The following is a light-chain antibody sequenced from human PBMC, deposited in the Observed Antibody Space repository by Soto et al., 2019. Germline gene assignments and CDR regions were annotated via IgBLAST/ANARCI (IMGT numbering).Light chain of an antibody. Sequence: IQITQSPSTLSGTVGDRVTITCRASQTISSLLAWYQQKPGKAPKLLIYKASTLKSGVPSRFSGSVSGTEFTLTISSLQPDDFATYYCQHYNSYSEAFGQGTKVDIK. CDR2: KAS. CDR3: QHYNSYSEA. CDR1: QTISSL. J-gene: IGKJ1*01. V-gene: IGKV1-5*03.